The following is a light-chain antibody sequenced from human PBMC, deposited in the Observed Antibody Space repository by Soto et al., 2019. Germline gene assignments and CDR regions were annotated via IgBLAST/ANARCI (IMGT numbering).Light chain of an antibody. Sequence: EIVMTQSPATLSVAPGERATLSCRASQSVSSILAWYQQKPGQAPRLLIYGASTRATGVPARFSGSGSGTEFTLTISSLQSEDFAVYYCQQYNDWPRTFGQGTKVKI. CDR2: GAS. CDR1: QSVSSI. V-gene: IGKV3-15*01. CDR3: QQYNDWPRT. J-gene: IGKJ1*01.